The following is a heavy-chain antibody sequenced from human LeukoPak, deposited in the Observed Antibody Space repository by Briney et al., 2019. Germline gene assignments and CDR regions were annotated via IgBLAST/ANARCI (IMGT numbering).Heavy chain of an antibody. Sequence: ASVKVSCKASGGTFSSYAISWVRQAPGQGLEWMGGIIPIFGTANYAQKFQGRVTITADESTSTAYMELSSLRSEDTAVYYCARGKLTGDLVDFDYWGQGTLVTVSS. J-gene: IGHJ4*02. CDR3: ARGKLTGDLVDFDY. V-gene: IGHV1-69*13. CDR2: IIPIFGTA. CDR1: GGTFSSYA. D-gene: IGHD7-27*01.